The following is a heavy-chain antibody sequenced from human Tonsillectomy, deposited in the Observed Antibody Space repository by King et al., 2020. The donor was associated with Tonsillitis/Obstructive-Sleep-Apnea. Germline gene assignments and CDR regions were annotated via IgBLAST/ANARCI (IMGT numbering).Heavy chain of an antibody. Sequence: VQLVESGGGVDQPGGSLRLSCVASGFTFRSYVMDWARQGPGKGLELGAFISNDGRNKYYADSVKGRFTISRDKFKNTLYLQMSSLRGEDTAVYYCARDHFMDVWGKGTTVTVSS. CDR3: ARDHFMDV. V-gene: IGHV3-30*15. CDR1: GFTFRSYV. CDR2: ISNDGRNK. J-gene: IGHJ6*03.